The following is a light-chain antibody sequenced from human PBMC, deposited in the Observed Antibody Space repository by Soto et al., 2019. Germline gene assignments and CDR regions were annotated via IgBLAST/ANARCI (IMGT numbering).Light chain of an antibody. J-gene: IGKJ1*01. CDR3: HQYNSYWT. CDR2: DAS. V-gene: IGKV1-5*01. CDR1: QSISSW. Sequence: DIKMTQSPSTLSASVGDRVTITCRASQSISSWLAWYQQKPGKAPKLLIYDASSLESGVPSRFSGSGSGTEFTLTISSLQPDDFATYYCHQYNSYWTFGQGTKVDIK.